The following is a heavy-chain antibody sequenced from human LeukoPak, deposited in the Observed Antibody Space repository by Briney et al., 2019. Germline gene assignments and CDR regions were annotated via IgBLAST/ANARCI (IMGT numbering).Heavy chain of an antibody. CDR1: RGSISSGGYY. CDR3: ARAPRITIFGVVIIRFDP. D-gene: IGHD3-3*01. Sequence: SQTLSLTCTVSRGSISSGGYYWSWIRQHPGKGLEWIGYIYYSGSTYYNPSLKSRVTISVDTSKNQFSLKLSSVTAADTAVYYCARAPRITIFGVVIIRFDPWGQGTLVTVSP. J-gene: IGHJ5*02. V-gene: IGHV4-31*03. CDR2: IYYSGST.